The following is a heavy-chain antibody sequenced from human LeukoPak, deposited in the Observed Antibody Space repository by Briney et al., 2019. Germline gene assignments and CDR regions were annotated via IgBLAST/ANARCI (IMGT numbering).Heavy chain of an antibody. CDR3: AIGPGYGSGWYLY. CDR2: IYHSGST. D-gene: IGHD6-19*01. V-gene: IGHV4-38-2*01. CDR1: GYSLSSGYY. Sequence: SETLSLTCAVSGYSLSSGYYWGWIRQPPGKGLEWIGSIYHSGSTYYNPSLKSRVTISVDTSKNQFSLKLSSVTAADTAVYHCAIGPGYGSGWYLYWGQGTLVTVSS. J-gene: IGHJ4*02.